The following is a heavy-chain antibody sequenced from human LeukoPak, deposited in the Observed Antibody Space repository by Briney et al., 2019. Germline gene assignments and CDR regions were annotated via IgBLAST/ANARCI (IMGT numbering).Heavy chain of an antibody. CDR3: ARAQTGATSYFFDD. Sequence: PGRSLRLSCAASGFTFSSYAMYWVRQAPGKGLEYVSGINTNGGATFYAKSVKGRFTISRDDSKNTLYLHMGSLRGEDMAVYYCARAQTGATSYFFDDWGQGTLVTVSS. J-gene: IGHJ4*02. CDR1: GFTFSSYA. V-gene: IGHV3-64*01. D-gene: IGHD1-7*01. CDR2: INTNGGAT.